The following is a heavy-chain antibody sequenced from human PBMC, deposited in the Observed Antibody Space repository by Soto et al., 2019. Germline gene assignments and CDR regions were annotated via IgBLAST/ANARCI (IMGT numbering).Heavy chain of an antibody. D-gene: IGHD3-22*01. CDR2: MNPNSGKT. V-gene: IGHV1-8*03. CDR3: ASDRRKGDADSSGCYLAPLVY. CDR1: GYTLTKYD. Sequence: ASVKVSRKASGYTLTKYDINLVRQAPGPGIEWMGRMNPNSGKTDYAQKFQGRVTITTDDSTSTAYMELSSLRSEDTAVYYCASDRRKGDADSSGCYLAPLVYWGQGTLVTVSS. J-gene: IGHJ4*02.